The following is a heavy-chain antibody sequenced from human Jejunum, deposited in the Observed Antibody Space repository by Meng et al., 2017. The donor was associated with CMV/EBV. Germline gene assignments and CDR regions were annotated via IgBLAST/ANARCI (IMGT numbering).Heavy chain of an antibody. J-gene: IGHJ4*02. V-gene: IGHV3-11*01. CDR2: ITGFSTAI. Sequence: RLSCAASGFTFSDYYMAWIRQAPGKGLEWISYITGFSTAIYYADSVKGRFTISRDNARNSLYLQMNILRAEDTAVYYCARGNYGLDYWGQGTLVTVSS. CDR3: ARGNYGLDY. D-gene: IGHD4-17*01. CDR1: GFTFSDYY.